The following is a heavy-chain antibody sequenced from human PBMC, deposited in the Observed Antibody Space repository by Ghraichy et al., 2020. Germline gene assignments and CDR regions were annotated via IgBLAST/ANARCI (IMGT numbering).Heavy chain of an antibody. CDR3: AREKEDGSGITFRGNWFDP. J-gene: IGHJ5*02. V-gene: IGHV4-34*01. D-gene: IGHD3-16*01. Sequence: SQTLSLTCAVYGGSFSGYYWSWVRQPPGKGLEWIGEINHSGSTNYNPSLKSRVTISVDTSKNQFSLKLSSVTAADTAVYYCAREKEDGSGITFRGNWFDPWGQGTLVTVSS. CDR2: INHSGST. CDR1: GGSFSGYY.